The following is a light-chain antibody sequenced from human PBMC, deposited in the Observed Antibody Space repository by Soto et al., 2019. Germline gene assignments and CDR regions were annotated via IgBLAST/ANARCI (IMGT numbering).Light chain of an antibody. Sequence: QSVLTQPASVSGSLGQPITISCTGTSSDVGGYNYVSWYQQHPGKAPKLMIYDVSNRPSGVSNRFSGSKSGNTASLTISGLQAEDEADYYCSSYTSSSTLPYVFGTGTKVTVL. CDR3: SSYTSSSTLPYV. CDR2: DVS. J-gene: IGLJ1*01. CDR1: SSDVGGYNY. V-gene: IGLV2-14*01.